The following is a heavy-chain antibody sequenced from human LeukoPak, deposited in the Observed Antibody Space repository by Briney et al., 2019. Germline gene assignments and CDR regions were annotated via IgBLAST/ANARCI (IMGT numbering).Heavy chain of an antibody. CDR3: ARVPQYLMVRGKRNDAFDI. CDR2: INHSGST. V-gene: IGHV4-34*01. D-gene: IGHD3-10*01. J-gene: IGHJ3*02. CDR1: GGSFSGYY. Sequence: KPSETLSLTCAVYGGSFSGYYWSWIRQPPGKGPEWIEEINHSGSTNYNPSLKSRVTISVDTSKNQFSLKLSSVTAADTAVYYCARVPQYLMVRGKRNDAFDIWGQGTMVTVSS.